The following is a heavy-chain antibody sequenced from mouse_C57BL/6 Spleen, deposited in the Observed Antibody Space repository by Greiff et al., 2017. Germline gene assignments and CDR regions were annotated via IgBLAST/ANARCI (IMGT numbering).Heavy chain of an antibody. J-gene: IGHJ2*01. CDR1: GYTFTDYE. Sequence: QVQLQQSGAELVRPGASVTLSCKASGYTFTDYEMHWVKQTPVHGLEWIGAIDPETGGTAYNQKFKGKAILTADKSSSTAYMELRSLTSEDSAVYYCRSAQATDYFDYWGQGTTLTVSS. V-gene: IGHV1-15*01. CDR2: IDPETGGT. CDR3: RSAQATDYFDY. D-gene: IGHD3-2*02.